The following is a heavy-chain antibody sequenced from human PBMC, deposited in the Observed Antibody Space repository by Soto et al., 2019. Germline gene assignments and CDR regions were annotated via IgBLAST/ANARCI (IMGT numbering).Heavy chain of an antibody. Sequence: QVQLVQSGAEVKKPGSSVKVSCKASGGTFSSYAISWVRQAPGQGLEWMGGIIPIFGTANYAQKFQDRVTTTADESTSTAYMELSSLRTEDTAVSYCARGYSGYDYGNGDYYYYGMDVWGHVTTVTVSS. CDR2: IIPIFGTA. CDR3: ARGYSGYDYGNGDYYYYGMDV. J-gene: IGHJ6*02. D-gene: IGHD5-12*01. CDR1: GGTFSSYA. V-gene: IGHV1-69*01.